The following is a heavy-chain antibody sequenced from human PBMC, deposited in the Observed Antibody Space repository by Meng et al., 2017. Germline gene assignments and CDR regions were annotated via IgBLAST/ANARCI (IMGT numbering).Heavy chain of an antibody. CDR1: GFTFISYA. D-gene: IGHD3-3*01. V-gene: IGHV3-23*01. Sequence: GGSLRLSCAASGFTFISYAMSWVRLAPGKGLEWVSAISVSCGSTYYADSVNGRFTISRDNSKNTLYLQTNSLRAKETAVYYCASRGYDFEREEFDYWGQGTLVTVSS. CDR2: ISVSCGST. J-gene: IGHJ4*02. CDR3: ASRGYDFEREEFDY.